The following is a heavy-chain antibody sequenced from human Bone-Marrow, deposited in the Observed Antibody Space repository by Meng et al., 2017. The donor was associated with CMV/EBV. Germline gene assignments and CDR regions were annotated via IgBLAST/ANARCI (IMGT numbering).Heavy chain of an antibody. CDR2: IIPIFGTA. D-gene: IGHD2-8*02. V-gene: IGHV1-69*01. CDR1: GYTFSSYG. Sequence: KAGAPVKVSSRPYGYTFSSYGISWVGQAPGQGLEWMGGIIPIFGTANYAQKFQGRVTITADESTSTAYMELSSLRSEDTAVYYCARGEGLLGDWFDPWGQGTLVTVSS. J-gene: IGHJ5*02. CDR3: ARGEGLLGDWFDP.